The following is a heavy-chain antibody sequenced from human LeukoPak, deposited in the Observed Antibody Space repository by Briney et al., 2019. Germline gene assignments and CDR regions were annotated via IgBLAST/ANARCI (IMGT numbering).Heavy chain of an antibody. J-gene: IGHJ2*01. Sequence: GGSLRLSCAASGFTFSSYAMSWVRQAPGKGLEWVSDINGSGGSTYYADSVKGRFTISRDNSKNTLYLQMNRLRAEDTAVYYCARDRDGYNFNPHWYFDLWGRGTLVTVSS. CDR1: GFTFSSYA. D-gene: IGHD5-24*01. V-gene: IGHV3-23*01. CDR2: INGSGGST. CDR3: ARDRDGYNFNPHWYFDL.